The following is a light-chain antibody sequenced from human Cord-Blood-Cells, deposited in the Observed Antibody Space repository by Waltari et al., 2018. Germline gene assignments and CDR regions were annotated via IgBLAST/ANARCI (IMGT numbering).Light chain of an antibody. J-gene: IGLJ1*01. Sequence: RITCSGDALPKQYAYWYQQKPGQAPVLVIYKDSERPSGIPERFSGSSSGTTVTLTISGVQAEDEADYYCQSADSSGTYVFGTGTKVTVL. V-gene: IGLV3-25*03. CDR1: ALPKQY. CDR3: QSADSSGTYV. CDR2: KDS.